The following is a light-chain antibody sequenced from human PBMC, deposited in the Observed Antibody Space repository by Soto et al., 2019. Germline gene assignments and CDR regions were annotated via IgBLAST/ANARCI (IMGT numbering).Light chain of an antibody. CDR2: DAS. V-gene: IGKV3-11*01. Sequence: EFVVTPSPGTLSLSPVERATLSCRASQTVRNNYLAWYQQKPGQAPRLLIYDASDRAAGIPARFSGSESRTDFTLTISSLEPDDFAVYYCQLRTTFGQGTRLEIK. CDR3: QLRTT. CDR1: QTVRNNY. J-gene: IGKJ5*01.